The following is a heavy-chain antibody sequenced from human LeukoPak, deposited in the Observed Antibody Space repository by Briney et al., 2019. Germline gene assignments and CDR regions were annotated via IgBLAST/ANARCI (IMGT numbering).Heavy chain of an antibody. Sequence: SQTLSLTYTVSGGSISSGGYYWSWIRQPAGKGLEYLGRIYSTGSTNYNPSLRSRVTISVDTSKNHFSLKLSSVTAADTAVYYCARDNLDYYMDVWGKGTTVTVSS. V-gene: IGHV4-61*02. CDR1: GGSISSGGYY. CDR3: ARDNLDYYMDV. CDR2: IYSTGST. J-gene: IGHJ6*03.